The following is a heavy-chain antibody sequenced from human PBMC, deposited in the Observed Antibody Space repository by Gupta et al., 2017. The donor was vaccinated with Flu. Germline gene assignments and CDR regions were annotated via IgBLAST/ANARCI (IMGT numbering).Heavy chain of an antibody. J-gene: IGHJ5*02. D-gene: IGHD2-21*01. CDR1: SISSSHSS. CDR2: IYYSGST. CDR3: ANQMIDRFDP. V-gene: IGHV4-39*01. Sequence: SISSSHSSWGGIRQPPGKGLEWIGSIYYSGSTDDNPSLKSRVTISGGTSQNQFSLKMRYVTAADTAVYDGANQMIDRFDPWGQGTMVTVYS.